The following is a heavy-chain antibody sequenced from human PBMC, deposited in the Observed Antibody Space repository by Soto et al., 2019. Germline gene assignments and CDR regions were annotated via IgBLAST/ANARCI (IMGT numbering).Heavy chain of an antibody. CDR1: GFTFIKYA. Sequence: QVQLVQSGAEVKKPGASVNVSCKASGFTFIKYAMHWVRQAPGQRPEWMGWINAGNGNTRYSQRWQGRVTITRDTSASTVYMHLSSLRSEDTAVYYCARDYADIAVAGIPLLAHWGQGTLVTVSS. V-gene: IGHV1-3*01. D-gene: IGHD6-19*01. CDR3: ARDYADIAVAGIPLLAH. CDR2: INAGNGNT. J-gene: IGHJ4*01.